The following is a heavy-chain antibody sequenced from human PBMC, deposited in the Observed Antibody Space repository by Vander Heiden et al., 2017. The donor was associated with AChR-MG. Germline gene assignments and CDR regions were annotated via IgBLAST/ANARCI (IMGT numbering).Heavy chain of an antibody. CDR1: GFPFSIYA. Sequence: EVQLLESGGGLVQPGGSLRLSCAASGFPFSIYAMSWVRQAPGKGLEWVSAISGSGGSTYYADSVKGRFTISRDNSKNTLYLQMNSLRAEDTAVYYCAKDPIAVAGRDYWGQGTLVTVSS. J-gene: IGHJ4*02. CDR3: AKDPIAVAGRDY. CDR2: ISGSGGST. D-gene: IGHD6-19*01. V-gene: IGHV3-23*01.